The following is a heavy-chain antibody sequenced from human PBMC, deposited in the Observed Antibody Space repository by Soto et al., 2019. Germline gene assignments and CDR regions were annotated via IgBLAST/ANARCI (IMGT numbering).Heavy chain of an antibody. Sequence: GGSLRLSCAASGFTFSSYAMHWVRQAPGKGLEWVAVISYDGSNKYYADSVKGRFTISRDNSKNTLYLQMNSLRAEDTAVYYCARVISYGGNSYYYYGMDVWGQGTTVTVSS. V-gene: IGHV3-30-3*01. D-gene: IGHD4-17*01. CDR1: GFTFSSYA. CDR3: ARVISYGGNSYYYYGMDV. J-gene: IGHJ6*02. CDR2: ISYDGSNK.